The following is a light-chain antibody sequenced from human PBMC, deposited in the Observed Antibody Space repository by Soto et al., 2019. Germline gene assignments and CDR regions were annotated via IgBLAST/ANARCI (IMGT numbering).Light chain of an antibody. J-gene: IGKJ1*01. V-gene: IGKV1-5*03. CDR3: QQYNSYWT. Sequence: DIQMTQSPSTLSASVGDRVTITCRASQSISSWLAWYQQKPGKAPKLLIYKASSLESGVPSRFSGSGSETEFTLTISSLQPDDSATYYCQQYNSYWTFGQGTKV. CDR2: KAS. CDR1: QSISSW.